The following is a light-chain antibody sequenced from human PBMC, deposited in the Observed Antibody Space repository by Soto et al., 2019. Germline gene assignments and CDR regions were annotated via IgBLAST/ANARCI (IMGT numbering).Light chain of an antibody. V-gene: IGKV1-5*03. CDR2: RAS. Sequence: DIQMTQSPSTLSASVGDRVTITCRASQSMDRWLAWYQQKPGKAPKLLIYRASGLESGVPSRFGGSGSGTDFTLIISSLQPDDFSTYFCQQYESYSPLTFGGGTKVEIK. CDR1: QSMDRW. CDR3: QQYESYSPLT. J-gene: IGKJ4*01.